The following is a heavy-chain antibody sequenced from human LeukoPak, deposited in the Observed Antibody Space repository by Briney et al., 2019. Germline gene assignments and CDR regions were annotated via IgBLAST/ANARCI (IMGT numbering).Heavy chain of an antibody. CDR3: ARDQPLYYYDSSGYFSMPDY. J-gene: IGHJ4*02. V-gene: IGHV1-18*01. CDR1: GYTFTSYG. Sequence: GASVKVSCKASGYTFTSYGISWVRQAPGQGLEWMGWISAYNGNTNYAQKLQGRVTMTTDTPTSTAYMELRSLRSDDTAVYYCARDQPLYYYDSSGYFSMPDYWGQGTLVTVSS. CDR2: ISAYNGNT. D-gene: IGHD3-22*01.